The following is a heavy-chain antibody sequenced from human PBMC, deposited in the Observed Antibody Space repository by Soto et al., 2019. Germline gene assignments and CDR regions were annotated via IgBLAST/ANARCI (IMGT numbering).Heavy chain of an antibody. D-gene: IGHD6-13*01. J-gene: IGHJ4*02. V-gene: IGHV4-39*01. CDR1: GCSISSSSYY. CDR2: IYYSGST. Sequence: SETLSLTCTVSGCSISSSSYYWGWIRQPPRKGLERIGSIYYSGSTYYNPSLKSRVTTSVDTSKNQFSLKLSSVTAADTAVYYCARQTYSSSWLPLKGTTPFDYWGQGTLVTVSS. CDR3: ARQTYSSSWLPLKGTTPFDY.